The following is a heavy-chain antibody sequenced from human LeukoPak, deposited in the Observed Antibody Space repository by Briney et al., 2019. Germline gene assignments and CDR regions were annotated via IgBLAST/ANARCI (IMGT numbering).Heavy chain of an antibody. CDR1: GFTFSSYA. Sequence: GGSLRLSCAASGFTFSSYAMSWVRQAPGKGLEWVSAISGSGDNTYYADSVEGRFTISRDNSKNTLYLQMSSLRAEDTAIYYCAKSRAADTTLLFDYWGQGTLVTVSS. J-gene: IGHJ4*02. CDR3: AKSRAADTTLLFDY. D-gene: IGHD6-13*01. V-gene: IGHV3-23*01. CDR2: ISGSGDNT.